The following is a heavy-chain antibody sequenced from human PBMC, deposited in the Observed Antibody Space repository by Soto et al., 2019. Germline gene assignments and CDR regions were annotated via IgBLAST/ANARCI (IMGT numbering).Heavy chain of an antibody. J-gene: IGHJ6*03. CDR2: INHSGST. Sequence: SETLSLTCAVYGGSFSGYYWSWIRQPPGKGLEWIGEINHSGSTNYNPSLKSRVTISVDTSKNQFSLKLSSVTAADTAVYYCARLGYCSGGSCYSYYYYYYMDVWGKGTTVTVSS. CDR1: GGSFSGYY. V-gene: IGHV4-34*01. D-gene: IGHD2-15*01. CDR3: ARLGYCSGGSCYSYYYYYYMDV.